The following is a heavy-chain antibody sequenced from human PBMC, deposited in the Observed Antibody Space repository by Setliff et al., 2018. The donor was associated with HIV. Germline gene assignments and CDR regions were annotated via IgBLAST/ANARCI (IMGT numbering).Heavy chain of an antibody. D-gene: IGHD3-16*01. V-gene: IGHV4-34*01. CDR1: GGAFSRFY. CDR3: VSRPGGITRARFDH. J-gene: IGHJ4*02. Sequence: PSETLSLTCAVYGGAFSRFYWSWLRQAPEKGLEWIGDINHSGITNHNPSLKSRLSISVDTSKNQFSLNLTSVTAADAAMYFCVSRPGGITRARFDHWGQGTLVTVSS. CDR2: INHSGIT.